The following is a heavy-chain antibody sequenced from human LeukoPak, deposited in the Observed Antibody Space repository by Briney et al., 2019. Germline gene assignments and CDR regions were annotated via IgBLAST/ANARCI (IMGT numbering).Heavy chain of an antibody. V-gene: IGHV3-21*05. CDR1: GFTFSSYE. J-gene: IGHJ3*02. CDR2: ISSSSSYI. Sequence: KPGGSLRLSCAASGFTFSSYEMNWVRQAPGKGLEWVSYISSSSSYIYYADSVKGRFTISRDNAKKSLYLQMNSLRAEDTAVYYCARGWPRGAFDIWGQGTMVTVSS. CDR3: ARGWPRGAFDI. D-gene: IGHD1-26*01.